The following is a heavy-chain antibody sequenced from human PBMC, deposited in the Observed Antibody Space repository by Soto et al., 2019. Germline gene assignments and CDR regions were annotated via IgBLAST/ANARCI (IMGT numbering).Heavy chain of an antibody. CDR2: TSAYKGNT. V-gene: IGHV1-18*01. CDR1: GYTFTSYG. Sequence: ASVKVSCKASGYTFTSYGTSWVRQAPGQGLEWMGWTSAYKGNTNYAQKLQGRVTMTTDTSTSTAYMELRSLRSDDTAVYYCARRQWLVGGYYYGMDVWGQGTTVTVS. D-gene: IGHD6-19*01. CDR3: ARRQWLVGGYYYGMDV. J-gene: IGHJ6*02.